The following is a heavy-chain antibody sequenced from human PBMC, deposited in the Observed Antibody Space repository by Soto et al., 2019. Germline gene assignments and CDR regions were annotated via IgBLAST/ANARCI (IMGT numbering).Heavy chain of an antibody. CDR2: IYYSGST. J-gene: IGHJ3*02. CDR1: GGSISSYY. D-gene: IGHD6-19*01. CDR3: ARGQSQRWLTIPLDAFDI. V-gene: IGHV4-59*01. Sequence: SETLSLTCTVSGGSISSYYWSWIRQPPGKGLEWIGYIYYSGSTNYNPSLKSRVTISVDTSKNQFSLKLSSVTAADTAVYYCARGQSQRWLTIPLDAFDIWGQGTMVTVSS.